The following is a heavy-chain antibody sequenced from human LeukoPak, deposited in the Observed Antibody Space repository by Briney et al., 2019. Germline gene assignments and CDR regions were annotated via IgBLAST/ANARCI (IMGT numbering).Heavy chain of an antibody. CDR1: GGSISSSSYY. CDR2: IYYSGST. D-gene: IGHD1-26*01. Sequence: PSETLSLTCTVSGGSISSSSYYRGWIRQPPGKGLEWVGSIYYSGSTYYNPSLKSRVTISVDTSKNQFSLKLSSVTAADTAVYYCARHKYSGSYSLTDYWGQGTLVTVSS. CDR3: ARHKYSGSYSLTDY. V-gene: IGHV4-39*01. J-gene: IGHJ4*02.